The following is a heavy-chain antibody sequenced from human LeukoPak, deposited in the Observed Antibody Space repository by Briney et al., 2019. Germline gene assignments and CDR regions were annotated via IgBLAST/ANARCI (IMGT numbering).Heavy chain of an antibody. Sequence: GRSLRLSCAASGFTFTNAWTSWVRQAPGKGREWEGRLKIKTDGGTTDYAAPVKGRFTISRDDSKNTLYLQMNSLKTEDTAVYYCTKGSLIYGDYAYWGQGTLVTVSS. J-gene: IGHJ4*02. D-gene: IGHD4-17*01. V-gene: IGHV3-15*01. CDR3: TKGSLIYGDYAY. CDR2: LKIKTDGGTT. CDR1: GFTFTNAW.